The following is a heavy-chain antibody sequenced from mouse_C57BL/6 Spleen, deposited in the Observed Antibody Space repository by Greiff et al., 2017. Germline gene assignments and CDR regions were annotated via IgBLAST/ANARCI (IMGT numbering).Heavy chain of an antibody. CDR2: IDPSDSYT. Sequence: QVQLKQPGAELVRPGTSVKLSCKASGYTFTSYWMHWVKQRPGQGLEWIGVIDPSDSYTNYNQKFKGKATLTVDTSSSTAYMQLSSLTSEDSAVYYCAREGIDYGSTLRGSWFAYWGQGTLVTVSA. D-gene: IGHD1-1*01. J-gene: IGHJ3*01. V-gene: IGHV1-59*01. CDR3: AREGIDYGSTLRGSWFAY. CDR1: GYTFTSYW.